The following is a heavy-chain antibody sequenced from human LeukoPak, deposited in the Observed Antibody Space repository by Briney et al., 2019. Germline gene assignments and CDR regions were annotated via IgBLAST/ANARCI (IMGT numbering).Heavy chain of an antibody. D-gene: IGHD6-13*01. CDR3: AKGVGSSWYYGAFDI. CDR2: ISWNSGSI. J-gene: IGHJ3*02. V-gene: IGHV3-9*01. CDR1: GLTFRNAW. Sequence: GGSLRLSCAASGLTFRNAWMSWVRQAPGKGLEWVSGISWNSGSIGYADSVKGRFTISRDNAKNSLYLQMNSLRAEDTALYYCAKGVGSSWYYGAFDIWGQGTMVTVSS.